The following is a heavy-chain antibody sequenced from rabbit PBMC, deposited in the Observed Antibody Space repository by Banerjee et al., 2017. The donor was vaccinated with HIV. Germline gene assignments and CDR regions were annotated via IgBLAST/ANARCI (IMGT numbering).Heavy chain of an antibody. CDR2: IYAGSSGST. CDR3: ARSLNDISYWTTL. D-gene: IGHD8-1*01. CDR1: GFSFSSSYY. Sequence: QSLEESGGDLVKPGASLTLTCTASGFSFSSSYYMCWVRQAPGKGLEWIACIYAGSSGSTYYASWAKGRFTISKTSSTTVTLQMTSLTAADTATYFCARSLNDISYWTTLWGQGTLVTVS. J-gene: IGHJ4*01. V-gene: IGHV1S40*01.